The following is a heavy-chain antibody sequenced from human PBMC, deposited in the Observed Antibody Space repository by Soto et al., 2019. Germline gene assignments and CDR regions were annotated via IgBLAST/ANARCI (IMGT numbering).Heavy chain of an antibody. Sequence: ASLQVSCKASGGTFSDSVTSWVRQAPGQGLEWMGGIVPIFGKANLAEKFQDRVTITADESTSTAYKELSSLRSEDSAVYYCAAGDSSGYYGGWGQGTQVTV. CDR3: AAGDSSGYYGG. D-gene: IGHD3-22*01. V-gene: IGHV1-69*13. CDR1: GGTFSDSV. J-gene: IGHJ4*02. CDR2: IVPIFGKA.